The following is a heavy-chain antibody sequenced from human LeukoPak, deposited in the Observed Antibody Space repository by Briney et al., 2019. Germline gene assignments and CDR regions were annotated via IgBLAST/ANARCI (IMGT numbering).Heavy chain of an antibody. CDR3: ARHYYMDV. CDR1: GGSFSGYY. J-gene: IGHJ6*03. V-gene: IGHV4-34*01. Sequence: SETLSLTCAVYGGSFSGYYWSWIRQPPGKGLEWIGEINHSGSTSYNPSLKSRVTISVDTSKNQFSLKLSSVTAADTAVYYCARHYYMDVWGKGTTVTVSS. CDR2: INHSGST.